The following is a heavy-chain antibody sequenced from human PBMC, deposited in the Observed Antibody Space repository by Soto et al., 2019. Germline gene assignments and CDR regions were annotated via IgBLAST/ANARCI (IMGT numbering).Heavy chain of an antibody. D-gene: IGHD3-3*01. CDR1: GGSFSSSNYY. CDR3: ARHAVGSTYES. J-gene: IGHJ4*02. CDR2: IFYSGST. Sequence: PSETLSLTCTVSGGSFSSSNYYWGWIRQPPGKGLEYIGNIFYSGSTHYAPSLKGRLTMSVDTSRGQFSLNLNSVTAADTAVYYCARHAVGSTYESWGQGTLVTVSS. V-gene: IGHV4-39*01.